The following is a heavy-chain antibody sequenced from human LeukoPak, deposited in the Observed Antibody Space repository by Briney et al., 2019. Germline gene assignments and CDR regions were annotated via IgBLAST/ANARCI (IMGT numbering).Heavy chain of an antibody. V-gene: IGHV3-23*01. CDR3: ARGGGWLQPFDY. CDR2: ISGSGGST. Sequence: HPGGSLRLSCAASGFTFSSYAMSWVRQAPGKGLEWVSAISGSGGSTYYADSVKGRFTISRDNSKNTLYLQMNSLRAEDTAVYYCARGGGWLQPFDYWGQGTLVTVSS. CDR1: GFTFSSYA. D-gene: IGHD5-24*01. J-gene: IGHJ4*02.